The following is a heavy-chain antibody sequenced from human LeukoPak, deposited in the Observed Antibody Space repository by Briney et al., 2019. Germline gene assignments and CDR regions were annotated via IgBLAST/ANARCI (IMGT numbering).Heavy chain of an antibody. Sequence: PGESPRLSCAASGFTLSTYVMSPVRQAPGKGLEWGAVIWNDGSNQYYGASVKGRFTISRDNSKNTLYLQMNSLRAEDTAVYYCARTKYSNSWEHYYYGMDDWGQGTTVTVS. CDR2: IWNDGSNQ. V-gene: IGHV3-33*08. J-gene: IGHJ6*02. CDR1: GFTLSTYV. D-gene: IGHD6-13*01. CDR3: ARTKYSNSWEHYYYGMDD.